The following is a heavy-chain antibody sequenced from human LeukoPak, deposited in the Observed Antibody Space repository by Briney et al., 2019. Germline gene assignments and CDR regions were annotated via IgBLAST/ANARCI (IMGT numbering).Heavy chain of an antibody. D-gene: IGHD6-13*01. CDR3: AREKAAAGKGYYGMDV. CDR1: SYSISSGYY. CDR2: IYHSGST. Sequence: SETLSLTCAVSSYSISSGYYWGWIRQPPGKGLEWIGSIYHSGSTYYNPSLKSRVTISVDTSENQFSLKLSSVTAAETAVYYCAREKAAAGKGYYGMDVWGKGTTVTVSS. V-gene: IGHV4-38-2*02. J-gene: IGHJ6*04.